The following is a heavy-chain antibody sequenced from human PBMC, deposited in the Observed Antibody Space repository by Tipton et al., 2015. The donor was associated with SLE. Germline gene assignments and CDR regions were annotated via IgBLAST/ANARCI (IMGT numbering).Heavy chain of an antibody. J-gene: IGHJ4*02. V-gene: IGHV3-23*03. CDR1: GFTFSSYA. D-gene: IGHD3-16*01. Sequence: GSLRLSCAASGFTFSSYAMSWVRQAPGRGLEWVSVIYSGGSTYYADSVKGRFTISRDNSKNTLYLQMNSLRAEDTAVYYCAKEKITFGGVDYWGQGTLVTVSS. CDR2: IYSGGST. CDR3: AKEKITFGGVDY.